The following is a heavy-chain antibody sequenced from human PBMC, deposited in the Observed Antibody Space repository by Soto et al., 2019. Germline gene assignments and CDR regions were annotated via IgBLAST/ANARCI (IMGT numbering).Heavy chain of an antibody. D-gene: IGHD2-15*01. CDR1: GFTFSSYA. V-gene: IGHV3-23*01. CDR3: APSRGG. CDR2: ISGSAI. J-gene: IGHJ4*02. Sequence: EVQLLESGGGLVQPGGSLRLSCAASGFTFSSYAMSWVRQAPGKGLEWVSAISGSAIYYADSVKGRFTISRDNAKNSVYLQMNSLRDEDTAVYYCAPSRGGWGQGTLVTVSS.